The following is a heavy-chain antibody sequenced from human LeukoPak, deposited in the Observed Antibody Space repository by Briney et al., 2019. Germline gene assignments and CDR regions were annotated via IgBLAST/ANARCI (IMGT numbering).Heavy chain of an antibody. D-gene: IGHD1-1*01. Sequence: PGRSLRLSCAASGFTFSTHVLHWVRQAPGKGLEWVAVMSDDGTTKYYAESVKGRFAISRDTSTNTLFLEMNSLRPDDTGVYFCSKLDHWDLGTLVIVSS. J-gene: IGHJ4*02. V-gene: IGHV3-30*09. CDR3: SKLDH. CDR1: GFTFSTHV. CDR2: MSDDGTTK.